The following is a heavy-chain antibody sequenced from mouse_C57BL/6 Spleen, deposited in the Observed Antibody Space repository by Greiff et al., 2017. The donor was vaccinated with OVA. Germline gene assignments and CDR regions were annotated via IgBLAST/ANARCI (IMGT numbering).Heavy chain of an antibody. D-gene: IGHD1-1*01. J-gene: IGHJ2*01. CDR3: ASTTVVPFDY. CDR1: GYTFTDYN. CDR2: INPNNGGT. Sequence: EVQRVESGPELVKPGASVKMSCKASGYTFTDYNMHWVKQSHGKSLEWIGYINPNNGGTSYNQKFKGKATLTVNKSSSTAYMELRSLTSEDSAVYYCASTTVVPFDYWGQGTTLTVSS. V-gene: IGHV1-22*01.